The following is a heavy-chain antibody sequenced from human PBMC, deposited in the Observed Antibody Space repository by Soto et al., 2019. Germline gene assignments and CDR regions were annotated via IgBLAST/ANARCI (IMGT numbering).Heavy chain of an antibody. V-gene: IGHV1-18*04. CDR2: ISPYNDKT. J-gene: IGHJ4*02. Sequence: ASVQVSCKASGYTFTSYDISWVRQAPGQGLEWMGWISPYNDKTKYAQMFQGRVTMTTDTSTSTAYMELRSLRSDDTAVYYCARGHYDSGGYYVGHFDYWGRGTLVTV. D-gene: IGHD3-22*01. CDR3: ARGHYDSGGYYVGHFDY. CDR1: GYTFTSYD.